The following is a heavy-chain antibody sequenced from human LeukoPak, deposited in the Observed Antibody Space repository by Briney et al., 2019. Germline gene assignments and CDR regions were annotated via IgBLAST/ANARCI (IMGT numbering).Heavy chain of an antibody. D-gene: IGHD2/OR15-2a*01. J-gene: IGHJ5*01. Sequence: ASMKVSCKASGYPFSNYAISWVRQAPGQGLEWMGWISTYKGYTNYAQKLQGRVTMTTDTSTSTAYMELRSLRSDDTAVYYCARENREYFAPTNWFDSWGQGTLVTVSS. CDR3: ARENREYFAPTNWFDS. CDR1: GYPFSNYA. V-gene: IGHV1-18*01. CDR2: ISTYKGYT.